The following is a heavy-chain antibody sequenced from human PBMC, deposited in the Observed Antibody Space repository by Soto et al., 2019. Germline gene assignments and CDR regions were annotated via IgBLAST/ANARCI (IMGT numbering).Heavy chain of an antibody. CDR3: ARDGNWNYEPGYYFDY. CDR1: GYTFTGYY. D-gene: IGHD1-7*01. Sequence: ASVKVSCKASGYTFTGYYMHWVRQAPGQGLEWMGWINPNSGGTNYAQKFQGWVTMTRDTSISTAHMELSRLRSDDTAVYYCARDGNWNYEPGYYFDYWGQGTLVTVSS. V-gene: IGHV1-2*04. J-gene: IGHJ4*02. CDR2: INPNSGGT.